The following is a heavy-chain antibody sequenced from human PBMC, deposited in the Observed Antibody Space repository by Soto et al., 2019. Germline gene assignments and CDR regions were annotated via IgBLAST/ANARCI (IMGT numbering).Heavy chain of an antibody. J-gene: IGHJ1*01. Sequence: QVQLVESGGGVVQPGTSLRVSCVGSGFTFRSYVIHWVRQAPGKGLEWVALTSYDGSGKYYGDSVRGRFTISRDNSRNTVDLQMDSLRVEDTALYYCARWGTTGGLAVWGPGTLVSVSS. CDR2: TSYDGSGK. V-gene: IGHV3-30*19. CDR3: ARWGTTGGLAV. D-gene: IGHD3-16*01. CDR1: GFTFRSYV.